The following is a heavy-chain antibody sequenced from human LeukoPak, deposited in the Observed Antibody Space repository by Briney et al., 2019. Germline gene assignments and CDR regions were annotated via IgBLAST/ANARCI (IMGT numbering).Heavy chain of an antibody. Sequence: PGGSLRLSCAASGFTFSDYYMSWIRQAPGKGLEWVSYISSSGSTIYYADSVKGRFTISRDNAKNSLYLQMNSLRAEDTAVYYCARVSGLAARPTWDYYYYMDVWGKGTTVTVSS. D-gene: IGHD6-6*01. CDR2: ISSSGSTI. CDR1: GFTFSDYY. CDR3: ARVSGLAARPTWDYYYYMDV. J-gene: IGHJ6*03. V-gene: IGHV3-11*01.